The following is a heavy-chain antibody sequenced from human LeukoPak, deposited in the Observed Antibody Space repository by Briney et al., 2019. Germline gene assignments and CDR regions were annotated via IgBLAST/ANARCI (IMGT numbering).Heavy chain of an antibody. V-gene: IGHV4-30-2*01. D-gene: IGHD4-17*01. Sequence: SETLSLTCTVSGGSVSSGSYYWSWIRQPPGKGLEWIGYIYHSGSTYYNPSLKSRVTISVDRSKNQFSLKLSSVTAADTAVYYCARGDGDYVGQFDYWGQGTLVTVSS. CDR3: ARGDGDYVGQFDY. J-gene: IGHJ4*02. CDR2: IYHSGST. CDR1: GGSVSSGSYY.